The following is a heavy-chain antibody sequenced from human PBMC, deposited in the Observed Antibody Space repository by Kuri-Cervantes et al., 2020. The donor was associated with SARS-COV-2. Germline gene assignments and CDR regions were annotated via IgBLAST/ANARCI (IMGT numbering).Heavy chain of an antibody. CDR2: IYHSRST. CDR1: GGSISSGCYS. CDR3: ARRINYWWFDP. D-gene: IGHD4-11*01. V-gene: IGHV4-30-2*01. Sequence: SETLSLTCAVSGGSISSGCYSWSWIRQPPGKGLEWIGYIYHSRSTYYNPSLKSRVTISVDRSKNQFSLKLSSVTAADTAVYYCARRINYWWFDPWGQGTLVTVSS. J-gene: IGHJ5*02.